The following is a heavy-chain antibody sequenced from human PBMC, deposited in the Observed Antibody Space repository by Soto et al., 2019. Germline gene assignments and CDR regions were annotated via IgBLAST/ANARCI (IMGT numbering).Heavy chain of an antibody. CDR2: IIPIFGTT. Sequence: EASVKVSCKSSGGTFSNYIINWVRQAPGQGLEWMGGIIPIFGTTNYAQKFQGRVTITADESTSTAYMELSSLRSEDTAVCYCARAYYYDTSGYYESPDYWG. CDR1: GGTFSNYI. CDR3: ARAYYYDTSGYYESPDY. J-gene: IGHJ4*01. V-gene: IGHV1-69*13. D-gene: IGHD3-22*01.